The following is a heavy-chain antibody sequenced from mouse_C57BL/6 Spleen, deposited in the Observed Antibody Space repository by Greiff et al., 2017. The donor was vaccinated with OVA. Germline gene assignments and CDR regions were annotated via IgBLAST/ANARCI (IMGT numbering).Heavy chain of an antibody. CDR3: ARGGGYYFYAMDD. CDR2: IDPSDSET. D-gene: IGHD2-3*01. J-gene: IGHJ4*01. V-gene: IGHV1-52*01. Sequence: VQLQQPGAELVRPGSSVKLSCKASGYTFTSYWMHWVKQRPIQGLEWIGNIDPSDSETHYNQKFKDKATLTVDKSSSTAYMQLSSLTSEDSAVYYCARGGGYYFYAMDDWGQGTSVTVSS. CDR1: GYTFTSYW.